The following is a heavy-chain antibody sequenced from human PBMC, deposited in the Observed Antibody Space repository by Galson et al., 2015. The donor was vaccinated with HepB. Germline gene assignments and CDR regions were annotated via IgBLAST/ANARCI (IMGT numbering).Heavy chain of an antibody. J-gene: IGHJ4*02. Sequence: SLRLSCAASGFTFRSYAIHWVRQAPGKGLEWVAAISYDGNFKYYADSVKGRFTISRDNSKSTLSLQMDSLRAEDTAVYYCARDRTMAVAGTHQDYWGQGALVTVSS. CDR1: GFTFRSYA. CDR2: ISYDGNFK. CDR3: ARDRTMAVAGTHQDY. V-gene: IGHV3-30*04. D-gene: IGHD6-19*01.